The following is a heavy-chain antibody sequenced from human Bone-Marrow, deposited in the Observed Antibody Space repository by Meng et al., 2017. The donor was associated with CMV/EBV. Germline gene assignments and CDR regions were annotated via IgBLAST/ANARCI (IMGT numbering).Heavy chain of an antibody. J-gene: IGHJ4*02. CDR2: ISYDGSNK. D-gene: IGHD6-6*01. Sequence: GGSLRLSCAASGFTFSSYAMHWVRQAPGKGLEWVAVISYDGSNKYYADSVKGRFTISRDNSKNTLYLQMNSLRAEDTAVYYCARGTLGRDSSSSYYCGQGTLVTVSS. V-gene: IGHV3-30-3*01. CDR3: ARGTLGRDSSSSYY. CDR1: GFTFSSYA.